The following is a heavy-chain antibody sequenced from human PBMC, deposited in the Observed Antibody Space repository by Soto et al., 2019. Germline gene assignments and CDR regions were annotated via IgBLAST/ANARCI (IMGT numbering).Heavy chain of an antibody. Sequence: GESLKISCKGSGYTFTSYWITWVRRMPGKGLEWMGRIDPTGSYSSYNPSFQGHVTLSADKSISTAYLQWSSLQASDTAIYYCARHDSGRNYYYGMDVWGQGTTVTVSS. CDR1: GYTFTSYW. D-gene: IGHD3-10*01. J-gene: IGHJ6*02. V-gene: IGHV5-10-1*01. CDR3: ARHDSGRNYYYGMDV. CDR2: IDPTGSYS.